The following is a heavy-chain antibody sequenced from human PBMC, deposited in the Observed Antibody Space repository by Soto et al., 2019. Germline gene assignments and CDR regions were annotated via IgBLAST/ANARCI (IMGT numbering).Heavy chain of an antibody. CDR1: GFTFGDYA. Sequence: WSLRLCCKASGFTFGDYAMSWVHQAPGKGLEWVGFIKSNAYDGTTEYAASMEGRFTISRDDSKSIAYLQMHSLETEDTAVYYCTRDSYYYDSRAYYYVDYWGQGTLVTVSS. CDR3: TRDSYYYDSRAYYYVDY. D-gene: IGHD3-22*01. CDR2: IKSNAYDGTT. J-gene: IGHJ4*02. V-gene: IGHV3-49*04.